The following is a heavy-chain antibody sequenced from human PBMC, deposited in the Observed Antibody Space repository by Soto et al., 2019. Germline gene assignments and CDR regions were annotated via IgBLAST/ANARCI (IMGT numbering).Heavy chain of an antibody. D-gene: IGHD1-26*01. J-gene: IGHJ5*02. CDR2: ISTSGSPA. V-gene: IGHV3-11*01. Sequence: PWGSLRLSCTVSGFSFMHNYLTLIRHAPFKGREWLSYISTSGSPAYYADSVKGRFTISTDNAKKSLYLQMDSLRAEDTGVYYCATGGIYYEAWDQGTLVTVSS. CDR3: ATGGIYYEA. CDR1: GFSFMHNY.